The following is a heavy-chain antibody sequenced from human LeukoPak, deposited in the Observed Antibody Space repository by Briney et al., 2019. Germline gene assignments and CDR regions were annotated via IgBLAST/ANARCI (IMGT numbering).Heavy chain of an antibody. CDR1: GGSISSYY. D-gene: IGHD1-1*01. V-gene: IGHV4-59*12. Sequence: SETLSLTCTVSGGSISSYYWSWIRQPPGKGLEWIGYIYYSGSTNYNPSLKSRVTMSVDTSKNQFSLKLSSVTAADTAVYYCATTRWTSERGGFDYWGQGTLVTVSS. CDR2: IYYSGST. CDR3: ATTRWTSERGGFDY. J-gene: IGHJ4*02.